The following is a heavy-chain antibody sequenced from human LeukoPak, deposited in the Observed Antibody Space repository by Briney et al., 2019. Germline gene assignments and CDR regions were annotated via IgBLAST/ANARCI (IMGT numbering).Heavy chain of an antibody. CDR3: ARDSGYHYDRFDT. CDR2: ISTSGSTM. CDR1: GFTFSSYS. V-gene: IGHV3-48*01. D-gene: IGHD3-22*01. J-gene: IGHJ5*02. Sequence: PGGSLRLSCVASGFTFSSYSVNWVRQAPGKGLEWVSYISTSGSTMYYADSVKGRFTISRDNAKNSLYLQMNSLRVEDTAVYHCARDSGYHYDRFDTWGKGTLVIVSS.